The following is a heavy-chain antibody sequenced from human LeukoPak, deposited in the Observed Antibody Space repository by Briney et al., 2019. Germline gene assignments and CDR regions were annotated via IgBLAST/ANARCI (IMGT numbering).Heavy chain of an antibody. Sequence: SQTLSLTCTVFGGSISSGGYYWSWIRQHPGKGLEWIGYIYYSGSTYYNPSLKSRVTISVDTSKNQFSLKLSSVTAADTAVYYCARDSRRAVAGTSVDYWGQGTLVTVSS. CDR2: IYYSGST. CDR1: GGSISSGGYY. V-gene: IGHV4-31*03. D-gene: IGHD6-19*01. J-gene: IGHJ4*02. CDR3: ARDSRRAVAGTSVDY.